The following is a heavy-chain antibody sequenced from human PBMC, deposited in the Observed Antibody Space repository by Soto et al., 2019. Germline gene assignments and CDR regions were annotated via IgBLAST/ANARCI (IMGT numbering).Heavy chain of an antibody. J-gene: IGHJ3*02. V-gene: IGHV4-59*08. D-gene: IGHD6-19*01. CDR2: IYYSGST. CDR1: GGSISSYY. Sequence: SETLSLTCTVSGGSISSYYWSWIRQPPGKGLEWIGYIYYSGSTNYNPSLKSRVTISVDTSKNQFSLKLSSVTAADTAVYYCARHLGAVAGSDAFDIWGQGTMVTVSS. CDR3: ARHLGAVAGSDAFDI.